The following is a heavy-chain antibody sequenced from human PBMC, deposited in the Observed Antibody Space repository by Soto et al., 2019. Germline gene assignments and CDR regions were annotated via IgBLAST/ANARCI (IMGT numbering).Heavy chain of an antibody. Sequence: QVQLVQSGAEVKKPGASVKVSCKASGYTFTSYGMSWVRQAPGQGLEWMGWISAYNGNTNYAQKLQGRVTMTTDTXTXXGDMELRSLGADDTAVYYCARSTRYQGIAAGAVDDWGQGTLVTVSS. CDR3: ARSTRYQGIAAGAVDD. J-gene: IGHJ4*02. V-gene: IGHV1-18*01. D-gene: IGHD6-13*01. CDR1: GYTFTSYG. CDR2: ISAYNGNT.